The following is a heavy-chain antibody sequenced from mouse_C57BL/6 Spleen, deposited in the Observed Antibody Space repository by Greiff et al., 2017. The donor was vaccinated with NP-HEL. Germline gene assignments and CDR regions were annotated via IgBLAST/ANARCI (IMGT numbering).Heavy chain of an antibody. V-gene: IGHV5-17*01. CDR2: ISSGSSTI. CDR3: ARRDYDYDSYYAMDY. D-gene: IGHD2-4*01. CDR1: GFTFSDYG. Sequence: EVMLVESGGGLVKPGGSLKLSCAASGFTFSDYGMHWVRQAPEKGLEWVAYISSGSSTIYYADTVKGRFTISRDNAKNTLFLQMTSLRSEDTAMYYCARRDYDYDSYYAMDYWGQGTSVTVSS. J-gene: IGHJ4*01.